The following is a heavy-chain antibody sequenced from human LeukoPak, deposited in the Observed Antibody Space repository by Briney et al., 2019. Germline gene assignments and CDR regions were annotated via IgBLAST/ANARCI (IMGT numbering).Heavy chain of an antibody. CDR3: ARDYGSGSYSSEFDY. J-gene: IGHJ4*02. CDR2: INPNSGAT. CDR1: GYTFTGYY. Sequence: GASVKVSCKASGYTFTGYYMNWVRQAPGQGLEWMGWINPNSGATKYAQKFKGRVNMTRDTSISTTYMELSRLRSDDTAVYYCARDYGSGSYSSEFDYWGQGTLVTVSS. D-gene: IGHD3-10*01. V-gene: IGHV1-2*02.